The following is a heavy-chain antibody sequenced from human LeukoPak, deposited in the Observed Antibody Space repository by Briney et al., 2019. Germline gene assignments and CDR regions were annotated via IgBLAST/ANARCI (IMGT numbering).Heavy chain of an antibody. CDR3: AREGIAAAGGYFDY. D-gene: IGHD6-13*01. CDR2: ISSSGSTI. CDR1: GFTFSSYE. V-gene: IGHV3-48*03. J-gene: IGHJ4*02. Sequence: GGSLRLSCAASGFTFSSYEMNWVRQAPGKGLEWVSYISSSGSTIYYADSVKGRFTISRGNAKNSLYLQMNSLRAEDTAVYYCAREGIAAAGGYFDYWGQGTLVTVSS.